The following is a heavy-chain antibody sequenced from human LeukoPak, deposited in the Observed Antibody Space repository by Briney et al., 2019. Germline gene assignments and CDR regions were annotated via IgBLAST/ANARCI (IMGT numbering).Heavy chain of an antibody. J-gene: IGHJ5*02. D-gene: IGHD2-8*01. V-gene: IGHV3-15*01. CDR2: ILSKVDGETT. CDR1: GFTFSSYW. CDR3: TSDRTIYAIYWDVSWFDP. Sequence: PGGSLRLSCAASGFTFSSYWMSWVRQAPGQGLEWVGRILSKVDGETTDYAAPVKGRFTISRDDSKNTLYLQMNSLKTEDTAVYYCTSDRTIYAIYWDVSWFDPWGQGTLVTVSS.